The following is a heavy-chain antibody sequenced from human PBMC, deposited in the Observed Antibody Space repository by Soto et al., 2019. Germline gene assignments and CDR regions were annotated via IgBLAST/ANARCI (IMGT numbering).Heavy chain of an antibody. D-gene: IGHD5-12*01. Sequence: VGSRRLACAASGFTFDEYAMHWVRQAPGKGLEWVSLISWDGGSTYYADSVKGRFTISRDNGKNSLYLQMNSLRAEDTALYYCAQDGGYSGYGNYYYYFGMDVWGQGATVTVS. V-gene: IGHV3-43D*04. J-gene: IGHJ6*02. CDR2: ISWDGGST. CDR3: AQDGGYSGYGNYYYYFGMDV. CDR1: GFTFDEYA.